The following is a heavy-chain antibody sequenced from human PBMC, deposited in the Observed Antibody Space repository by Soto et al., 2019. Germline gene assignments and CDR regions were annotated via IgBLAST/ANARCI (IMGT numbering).Heavy chain of an antibody. CDR3: ARDLSSDSTGFRGYDL. D-gene: IGHD3-22*01. CDR2: FIPIFVSA. V-gene: IGHV1-69*01. CDR1: GGTVSSYA. Sequence: QVHLVQSGAEVKKPGSSVKVSCKASGGTVSSYAITWVRQAPGKGLEWMGVFIPIFVSAHYAQKFQGRVTITADESTSTAFMELSGLRSEHTAIYYCARDLSSDSTGFRGYDLWGEGTLVTVSS. J-gene: IGHJ4*02.